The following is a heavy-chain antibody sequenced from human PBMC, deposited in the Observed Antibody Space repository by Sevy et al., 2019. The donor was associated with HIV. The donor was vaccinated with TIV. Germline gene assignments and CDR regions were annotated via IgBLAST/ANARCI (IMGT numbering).Heavy chain of an antibody. V-gene: IGHV3-53*01. CDR1: GFSVSNSY. CDR3: ARLSVYYYDSSGYYTTGHAFDI. D-gene: IGHD3-22*01. CDR2: IYSGDST. J-gene: IGHJ3*02. Sequence: GGSLRLSCAASGFSVSNSYMSWVRQAPGKVLQWVSVIYSGDSTYYRDSVKGRFTISRDNSKNTLYLQMNSLRAEDTAVYYCARLSVYYYDSSGYYTTGHAFDIWGQGTMVTVSS.